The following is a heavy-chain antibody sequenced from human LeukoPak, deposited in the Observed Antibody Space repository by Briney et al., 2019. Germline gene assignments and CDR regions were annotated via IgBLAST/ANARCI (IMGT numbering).Heavy chain of an antibody. CDR2: INSDGSNT. V-gene: IGHV3-74*01. CDR1: GFTFSSYW. J-gene: IGHJ4*02. CDR3: SRDLLVGANY. D-gene: IGHD1-26*01. Sequence: GGSLRLSCAASGFTFSSYWMHWLRQAPAKGLVWVSRINSDGSNTIYADSVKGRFTISRDNAKNTLYLQMNSLRAEDTAVYYCSRDLLVGANYWGQGTLVTVSS.